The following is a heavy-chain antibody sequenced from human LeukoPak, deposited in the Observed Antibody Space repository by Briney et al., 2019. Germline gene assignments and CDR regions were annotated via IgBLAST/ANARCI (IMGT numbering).Heavy chain of an antibody. CDR3: AKDFGQYCSGGSCYNWFDP. CDR1: GFTFSSYG. J-gene: IGHJ5*02. Sequence: PGGSLRLSCAASGFTFSSYGMHWVRQAPGKGLESVAFIRYDGSNKYYADSMKGRFTISRDNSKNTLYLQMNSLRAEDTAVYYCAKDFGQYCSGGSCYNWFDPWGQGTLVTVSS. D-gene: IGHD2-15*01. V-gene: IGHV3-30*02. CDR2: IRYDGSNK.